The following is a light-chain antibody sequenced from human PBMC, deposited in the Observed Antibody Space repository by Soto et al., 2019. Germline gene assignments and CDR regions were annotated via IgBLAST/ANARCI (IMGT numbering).Light chain of an antibody. J-gene: IGKJ1*01. CDR1: QSVSSN. Sequence: EVVMTQSPVTLSVSPGERATLSCRASQSVSSNLAWYQQKPGQAPRLLIYGASTRATGVPARFSGSGSGTEFTLTISSLQSEDFGVYYCQQYNNWPPWTFGQGTKVEIK. CDR3: QQYNNWPPWT. CDR2: GAS. V-gene: IGKV3-15*01.